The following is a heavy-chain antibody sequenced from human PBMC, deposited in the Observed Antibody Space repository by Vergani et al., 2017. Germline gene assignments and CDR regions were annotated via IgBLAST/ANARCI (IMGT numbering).Heavy chain of an antibody. CDR2: ISSSGRTI. V-gene: IGHV3-11*01. CDR1: GFTFSDYY. Sequence: QVHLVESGGGLVKPGGSLRLSCAASGFTFSDYYMTWIRQPPGKGLDWVSYISSSGRTIHYADSVKGRFTISRDNVKKSLYLQMNSLRAEDTAVYYCAREQSSSWYKVFDYWGQGTLVTVSS. J-gene: IGHJ4*02. CDR3: AREQSSSWYKVFDY. D-gene: IGHD6-13*01.